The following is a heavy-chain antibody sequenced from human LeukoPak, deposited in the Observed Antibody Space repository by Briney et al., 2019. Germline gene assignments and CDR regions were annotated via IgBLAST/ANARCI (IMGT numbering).Heavy chain of an antibody. V-gene: IGHV4-34*01. D-gene: IGHD3-3*01. Sequence: SETLSLTCAVYGGSFSGYYWSWIRQPPGKGLEWIGEINHSGSTNHNPSLKSRVTISVDTSKNQFSLKLSSVTAADTAVYYCARGYDFWSGYFDPWGQGTLVTVSS. CDR2: INHSGST. CDR1: GGSFSGYY. CDR3: ARGYDFWSGYFDP. J-gene: IGHJ5*02.